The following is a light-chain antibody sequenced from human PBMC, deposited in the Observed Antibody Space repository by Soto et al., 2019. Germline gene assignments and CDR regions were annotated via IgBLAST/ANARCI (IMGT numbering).Light chain of an antibody. CDR2: DVS. J-gene: IGLJ1*01. V-gene: IGLV2-14*03. CDR1: SSDFGGYNY. Sequence: QSVLTQPASMSGSSGQSITLSCTGTSSDFGGYNYVSWYQHHPGKAPKLMIYDVSNRPSGVSNRFSGSKSGNTASLTISGLQLEDEADYYCCSYTTSNTRQIVFGTGTKVTVL. CDR3: CSYTTSNTRQIV.